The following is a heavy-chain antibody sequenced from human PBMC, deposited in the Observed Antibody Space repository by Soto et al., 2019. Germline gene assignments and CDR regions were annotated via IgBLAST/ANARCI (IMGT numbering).Heavy chain of an antibody. CDR2: IKSKTDGGTT. D-gene: IGHD3-22*01. Sequence: WGSLLVSCATSGFTFSNAWMSWVRQAPGKGLEWVGRIKSKTDGGTTDYAAPVKGRFTISRDDSKNTLYLQMNSLKTEDTAVYYCTTDRYYYDSSGDYWGQGTLVTVSS. J-gene: IGHJ4*02. V-gene: IGHV3-15*01. CDR3: TTDRYYYDSSGDY. CDR1: GFTFSNAW.